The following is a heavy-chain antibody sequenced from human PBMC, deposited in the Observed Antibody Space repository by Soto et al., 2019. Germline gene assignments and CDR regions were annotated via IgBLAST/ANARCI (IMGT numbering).Heavy chain of an antibody. CDR1: GGTFSIYA. Sequence: SVKVSCKASGGTFSIYAISWVRQAPGQGLEWMGGIIPIFGTANYAQKFQGRVTITADESTSTAYMELSSLRSEDTAVYYCANNPWAGGKASYYYYGMDVWGQGTTVTVSS. J-gene: IGHJ6*02. CDR3: ANNPWAGGKASYYYYGMDV. V-gene: IGHV1-69*13. D-gene: IGHD3-16*01. CDR2: IIPIFGTA.